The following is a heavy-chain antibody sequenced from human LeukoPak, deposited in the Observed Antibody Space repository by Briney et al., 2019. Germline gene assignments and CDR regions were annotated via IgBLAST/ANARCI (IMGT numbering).Heavy chain of an antibody. J-gene: IGHJ6*02. D-gene: IGHD5-18*01. CDR1: GGSFIGYY. V-gene: IGHV4-34*01. CDR2: INHSGST. CDR3: ARHGYSYGLVYYYYGMDV. Sequence: SETLSLTCAVSGGSFIGYYWGWIRQPPGKGLAWLGEINHSGSTNYNPSLKSRVTISVGTSKNQFSLKLSSVTAADTAVYYCARHGYSYGLVYYYYGMDVWGQGTTVTVSS.